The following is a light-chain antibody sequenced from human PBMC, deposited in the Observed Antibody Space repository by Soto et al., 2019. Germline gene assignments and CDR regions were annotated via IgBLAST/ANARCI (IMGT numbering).Light chain of an antibody. CDR3: CSYTTSSTYV. CDR2: DVN. V-gene: IGLV2-14*03. CDR1: SSDVGGYNY. Sequence: QSVLTQPASVSGSPGQSIAISCTGTSSDVGGYNYVSWYQQHPGKAPKLMNYDVNNRPSGVSNRFSGSKSGNTASLTISGLQAEDEADYYCCSYTTSSTYVFGTGTKVTVL. J-gene: IGLJ1*01.